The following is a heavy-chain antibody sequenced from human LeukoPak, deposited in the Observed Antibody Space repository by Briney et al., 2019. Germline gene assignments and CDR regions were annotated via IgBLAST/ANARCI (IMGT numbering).Heavy chain of an antibody. J-gene: IGHJ4*02. CDR2: IYPGDSDT. CDR3: ARVWENSGSYYYY. CDR1: GYSFTNYW. V-gene: IGHV5-51*01. D-gene: IGHD1-26*01. Sequence: GGSLQISSQGSGYSFTNYWIAWVRQMSGKGLEWMGIIYPGDSDTRYSPSFQGQVTISVDKSISTAYLQWSSLKASDTATYYCARVWENSGSYYYYWGQGTLVTVSS.